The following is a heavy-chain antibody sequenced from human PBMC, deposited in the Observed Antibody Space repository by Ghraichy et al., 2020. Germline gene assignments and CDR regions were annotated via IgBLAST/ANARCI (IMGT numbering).Heavy chain of an antibody. CDR1: GFTFSSYA. CDR3: AKALDASSWYLFDP. D-gene: IGHD6-13*01. V-gene: IGHV3-23*01. J-gene: IGHJ5*02. Sequence: SLRLSCAASGFTFSSYAMSWVRQAPGKGLEWVSGISDSGGRTSYADALKGRFTISRDNTKSTLYLQMNSLRGEDTAVYYCAKALDASSWYLFDPWGQGTLVTVSS. CDR2: ISDSGGRT.